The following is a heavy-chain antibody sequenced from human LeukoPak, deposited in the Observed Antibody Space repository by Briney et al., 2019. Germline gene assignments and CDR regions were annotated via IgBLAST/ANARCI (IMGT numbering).Heavy chain of an antibody. Sequence: PSETLSLTCTVSGGSINSSSYYWGWIRQPAGKGLELIGRIYTSGSTNYNPSLKSRVTMSVDTSKNKYSLKLSSVTAADTAVYYCARDEIPNKAARDWGQGTLVTVFS. CDR1: GGSINSSSYY. D-gene: IGHD2/OR15-2a*01. J-gene: IGHJ4*02. CDR3: ARDEIPNKAARD. V-gene: IGHV4-61*02. CDR2: IYTSGST.